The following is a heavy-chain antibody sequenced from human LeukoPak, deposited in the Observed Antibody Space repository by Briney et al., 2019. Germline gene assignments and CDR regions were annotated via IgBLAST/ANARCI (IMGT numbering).Heavy chain of an antibody. CDR2: ISYDGSNK. J-gene: IGHJ4*02. CDR3: VSGSLQSGYNFDY. D-gene: IGHD3-3*01. V-gene: IGHV3-30-3*01. Sequence: HPGRSLRLSCAASGFTFSSYAMHWVRQAPGKGLEWVAVISYDGSNKYYADSVKGRFTISRDNAKNTLYLQMNSLRAEDTAVYYCVSGSLQSGYNFDYWGQGALVTVSS. CDR1: GFTFSSYA.